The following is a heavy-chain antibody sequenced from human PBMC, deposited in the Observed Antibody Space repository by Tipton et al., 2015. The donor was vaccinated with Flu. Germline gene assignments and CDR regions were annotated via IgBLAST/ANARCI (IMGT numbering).Heavy chain of an antibody. V-gene: IGHV4-61*02. CDR2: IYTTGST. Sequence: TLSLTCTVSGGSISSGSYYWSWIRQPAGKGLEWIGRIYTTGSTNYNPSLKSRVTLSVDTTENQFSLKLSSVTAADTAVYYCARSPSYSGSGNYPYYFDFWGQGTLVTVSS. D-gene: IGHD3-10*01. CDR3: ARSPSYSGSGNYPYYFDF. J-gene: IGHJ4*02. CDR1: GGSISSGSYY.